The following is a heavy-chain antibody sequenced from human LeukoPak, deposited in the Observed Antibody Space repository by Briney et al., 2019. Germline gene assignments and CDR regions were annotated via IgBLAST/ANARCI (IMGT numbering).Heavy chain of an antibody. Sequence: GESLKISCKGSGYSFANYWIGWVRQMPGKGLEWMGIIYPGDSDTRYSPSFQGQVTISADKSISTAYLQWSSLKASDSANYYCARRGLDIAVAAKAFDYWGQGTLVTASS. CDR2: IYPGDSDT. D-gene: IGHD6-13*01. J-gene: IGHJ4*02. V-gene: IGHV5-51*01. CDR3: ARRGLDIAVAAKAFDY. CDR1: GYSFANYW.